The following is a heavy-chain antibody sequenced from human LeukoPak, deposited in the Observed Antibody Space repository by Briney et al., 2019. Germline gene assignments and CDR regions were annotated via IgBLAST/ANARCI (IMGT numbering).Heavy chain of an antibody. J-gene: IGHJ6*02. V-gene: IGHV3-64*01. CDR2: ISSNGGST. D-gene: IGHD1-26*01. CDR1: GFTFSSYA. Sequence: GGSLRLSCAASGFTFSSYAMRWVRQAPGKGLEYVSAISSNGGSTYYANSVKGRFTISRDNSKNTLYLQMNSLRAEDTAVYYCARDSGLLPYGMDVWGQGTTVTVSS. CDR3: ARDSGLLPYGMDV.